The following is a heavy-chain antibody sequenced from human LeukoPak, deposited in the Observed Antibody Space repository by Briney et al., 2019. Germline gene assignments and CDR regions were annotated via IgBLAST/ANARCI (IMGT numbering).Heavy chain of an antibody. Sequence: PGGSLRLSCAASGFTFSSYTMNWVRQALGQGLEWVSTISDPHSGSQTHYADSVKGRFTISRDNAKNSLYLQMNSLRAEDTAVYYCASEGIYSTTDNFDYWGQGTLVTVSS. CDR3: ASEGIYSTTDNFDY. V-gene: IGHV3-21*01. CDR1: GFTFSSYT. J-gene: IGHJ4*02. D-gene: IGHD6-13*01. CDR2: ISDPHSGSQT.